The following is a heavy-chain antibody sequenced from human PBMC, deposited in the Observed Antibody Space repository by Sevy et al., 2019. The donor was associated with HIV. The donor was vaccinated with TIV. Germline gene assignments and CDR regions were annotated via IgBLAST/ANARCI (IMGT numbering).Heavy chain of an antibody. D-gene: IGHD3-22*01. V-gene: IGHV3-48*03. J-gene: IGHJ4*02. CDR2: ISSSGSNI. CDR3: ARWTYYYDSSGYYYPLRFDY. CDR1: GFTFSSYE. Sequence: GGSLRLSCAASGFTFSSYEMNWVRQAPGKGLEWVSYISSSGSNIYYADSVKGRFTISRDNAKNSLYLQMNRLRAGETAYYYCARWTYYYDSSGYYYPLRFDYWGQGTLVTVSS.